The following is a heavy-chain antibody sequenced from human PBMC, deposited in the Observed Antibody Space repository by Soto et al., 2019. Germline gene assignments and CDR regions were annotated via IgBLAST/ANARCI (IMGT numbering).Heavy chain of an antibody. D-gene: IGHD3-3*01. CDR1: GGSISTSDYS. CDR3: VRERTIFGVAPGGGVDV. Sequence: PSEPRSLTCAVSGGSISTSDYSWSLILQPPGLGLEWLGSIYHTGTTHYIPSLKNRLTMSLDKSKNQFSLDLTSVTAADTALYYCVRERTIFGVAPGGGVDVWGQGTTVTVSS. CDR2: IYHTGTT. J-gene: IGHJ6*02. V-gene: IGHV4-30-2*01.